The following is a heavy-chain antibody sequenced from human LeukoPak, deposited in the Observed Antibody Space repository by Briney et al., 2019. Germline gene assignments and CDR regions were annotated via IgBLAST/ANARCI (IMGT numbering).Heavy chain of an antibody. D-gene: IGHD3-22*01. CDR3: TTEYYDILADY. V-gene: IGHV3-15*01. Sequence: PGGSLRLSCAASGFTFSSYAMHWVRQAPGKGLEWVGRIKSKTDGGTTDYAAPVKGRFTISRDDSKNTLYLQMNSLKTEDTAVYYCTTEYYDILADYWGQGTLVTVSS. J-gene: IGHJ4*02. CDR1: GFTFSSYA. CDR2: IKSKTDGGTT.